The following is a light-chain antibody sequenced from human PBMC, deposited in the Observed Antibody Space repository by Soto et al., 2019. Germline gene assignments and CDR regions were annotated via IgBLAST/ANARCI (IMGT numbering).Light chain of an antibody. V-gene: IGKV1-5*01. Sequence: DIQMTQSPSTLSASVGDRVTVTCRASKNINTWVAWYQQKPGKAPKLLIYDASSLESGVPSRVSGSGSGTEFTLTITSLQPDDFGVYYCQQYKSSSTFGQGTKVDIK. CDR1: KNINTW. CDR2: DAS. CDR3: QQYKSSST. J-gene: IGKJ1*01.